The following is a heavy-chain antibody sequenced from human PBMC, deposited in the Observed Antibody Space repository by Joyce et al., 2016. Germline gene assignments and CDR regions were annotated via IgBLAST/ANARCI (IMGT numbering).Heavy chain of an antibody. D-gene: IGHD3-22*01. CDR2: IIPMFGTA. CDR3: ASPPNNYDGSRHHGNFQR. J-gene: IGHJ1*01. V-gene: IGHV1-69*01. Sequence: QVQLVQSGAEVKKPGSSVKVSCKASGGTLSSYAISWVRQAPGQGLEWMGGIIPMFGTANYAQEFQGRVTINADESTSTAYMELSSLRFEDTAVYYCASPPNNYDGSRHHGNFQRWGQGTLVTVSS. CDR1: GGTLSSYA.